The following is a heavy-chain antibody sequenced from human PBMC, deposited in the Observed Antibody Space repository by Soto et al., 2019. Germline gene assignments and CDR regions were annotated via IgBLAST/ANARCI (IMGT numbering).Heavy chain of an antibody. V-gene: IGHV3-30*18. CDR1: GFTFSSYG. CDR2: ISYDGSNK. D-gene: IGHD4-17*01. Sequence: QVQLVESGGGVVQPGRSLGLSCAASGFTFSSYGMHWVRQAPGKGLEWVAVISYDGSNKYYADSVKGRFTISRDNSKNTLVLQMNSLRAEDTAVYYCAKMGGMTTVIYWGQGTLVTVSS. CDR3: AKMGGMTTVIY. J-gene: IGHJ4*02.